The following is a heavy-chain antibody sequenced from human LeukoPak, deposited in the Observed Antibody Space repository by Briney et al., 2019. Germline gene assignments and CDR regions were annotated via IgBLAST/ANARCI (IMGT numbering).Heavy chain of an antibody. J-gene: IGHJ4*02. CDR1: GFTFSSYS. CDR2: ISSSSSYI. Sequence: GGSLRLSCAASGFTFSSYSMNWVRQAPGKGLDWVSSISSSSSYIYYADSVKGRFTISRDNAKNSLYLQMNSLRAEDTAVYYCARDRGVSSLDYWGQGTLVIVSS. D-gene: IGHD3-10*01. V-gene: IGHV3-21*01. CDR3: ARDRGVSSLDY.